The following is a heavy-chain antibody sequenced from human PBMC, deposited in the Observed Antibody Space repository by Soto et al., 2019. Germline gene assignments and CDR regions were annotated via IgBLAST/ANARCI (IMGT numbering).Heavy chain of an antibody. CDR2: IIPIFGTA. J-gene: IGHJ6*02. CDR1: GGTFSSYA. D-gene: IGHD2-8*01. CDR3: AAGDVPDIVLMVYAIPYYYGMDV. Sequence: SVKVSCKASGGTFSSYAISWVRQAPGQGLEWMGGIIPIFGTANYAQKFQGRVTITADESTSTAYMELSSLRSEDTAVYYCAAGDVPDIVLMVYAIPYYYGMDVWGQGTTVTVSS. V-gene: IGHV1-69*13.